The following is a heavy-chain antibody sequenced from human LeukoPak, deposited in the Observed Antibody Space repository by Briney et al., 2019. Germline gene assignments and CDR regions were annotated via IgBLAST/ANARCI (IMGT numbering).Heavy chain of an antibody. CDR1: GFTFSFYA. Sequence: GGSLRLSCSASGFTFSFYAMHWVRQAAGKGLEWVAVISYDGSNKYYADSVKGRFTISRDNSKNTLYLQMNSLRAEDTAVYYCARLFRVVVPAANTHFDYWGQGTLVTVSS. V-gene: IGHV3-30*04. D-gene: IGHD2-2*01. J-gene: IGHJ4*02. CDR3: ARLFRVVVPAANTHFDY. CDR2: ISYDGSNK.